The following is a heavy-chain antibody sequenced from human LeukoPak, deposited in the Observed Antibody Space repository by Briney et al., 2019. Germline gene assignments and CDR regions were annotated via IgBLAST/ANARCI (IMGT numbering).Heavy chain of an antibody. J-gene: IGHJ4*02. D-gene: IGHD3-22*01. CDR1: GYTFTSYY. Sequence: ASVKVSCKASGYTFTSYYMHWVRQAPGQGLEWMGIINPSGGSTSYAQKFQGRVTMTRDTSTSTVYMELSSLRSEDTAVYYCARVYNYYDSSGYYNLGPFDYWGQGTLVTVSS. CDR3: ARVYNYYDSSGYYNLGPFDY. CDR2: INPSGGST. V-gene: IGHV1-46*01.